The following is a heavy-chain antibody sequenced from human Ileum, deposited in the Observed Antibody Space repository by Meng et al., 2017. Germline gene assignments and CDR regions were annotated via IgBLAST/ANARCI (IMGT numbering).Heavy chain of an antibody. CDR2: IWSDGSSK. J-gene: IGHJ5*01. Sequence: QLYQVESGGGVVQPGSALRLYFAASGLVFSKSGMHWVRQAPGKGLEWVAFIWSDGSSKYYADSVKGRFTISRDNSKNTVSLQMDSLRVEDTAVYYCARDKGVTCLDTWGQGTLVTVSS. V-gene: IGHV3-33*01. CDR3: ARDKGVTCLDT. CDR1: GLVFSKSG. D-gene: IGHD3-10*01.